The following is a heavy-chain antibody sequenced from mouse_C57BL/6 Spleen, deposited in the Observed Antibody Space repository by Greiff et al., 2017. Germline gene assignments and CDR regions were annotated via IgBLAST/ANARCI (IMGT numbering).Heavy chain of an antibody. CDR1: GYTFTSYW. CDR3: ARWSNWGNAMDY. Sequence: QVQLQQPGAELVRPGSSVKLSCKASGYTFTSYWMDWVKQRPGQGLEWIGNIYPSDSETHYNQKFKDKATLTVDKSSSTAYMQLSSLTSEDSAVYYCARWSNWGNAMDYWGQGTSVTVSS. J-gene: IGHJ4*01. V-gene: IGHV1-61*01. CDR2: IYPSDSET. D-gene: IGHD4-1*01.